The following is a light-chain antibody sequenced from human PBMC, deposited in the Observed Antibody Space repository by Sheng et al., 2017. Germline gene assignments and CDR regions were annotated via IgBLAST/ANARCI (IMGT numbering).Light chain of an antibody. CDR2: AAS. CDR1: QSVSRF. Sequence: DIQMTQSPSSLSASVGDRVTITCRASQSVSRFLNWYQQKPGKAPKVLISAASSLQSEVPSRFSGSRSGTDFTLTITDLQPEDFATYYCQQSFSTPLTFGGGTRVDMK. V-gene: IGKV1-39*01. CDR3: QQSFSTPLT. J-gene: IGKJ4*01.